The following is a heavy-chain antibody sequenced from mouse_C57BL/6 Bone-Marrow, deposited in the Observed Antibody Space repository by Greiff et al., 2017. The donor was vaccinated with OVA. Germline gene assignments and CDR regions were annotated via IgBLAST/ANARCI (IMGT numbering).Heavy chain of an antibody. CDR3: TPLVPYAMDY. CDR2: IDPENGDT. Sequence: VQLQQSGAELVRPGASVKLSCTASGFTFTDDYMHWVKQRPEQGLEWIGWIDPENGDTEYASKFQGKVTITAATSSNTAYLHLSRMTSEDTAVSYCTPLVPYAMDYWGQGTSVTVSA. J-gene: IGHJ4*01. D-gene: IGHD2-2*01. CDR1: GFTFTDDY. V-gene: IGHV14-4*01.